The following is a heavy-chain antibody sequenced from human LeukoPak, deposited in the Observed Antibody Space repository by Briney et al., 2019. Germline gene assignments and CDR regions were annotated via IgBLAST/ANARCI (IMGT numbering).Heavy chain of an antibody. CDR1: GFTFDDYA. CDR2: IYNSGST. CDR3: ARRSNPPGRIDH. D-gene: IGHD1-14*01. Sequence: GGSLRLSCAASGFTFDDYAMHWVRQAPGKGLEWVAAIYNSGSTYYADSVKGRFTISRDNSKNTMYLQMNSLKGEDTAVYYCARRSNPPGRIDHWGQGTLVTVSS. J-gene: IGHJ4*02. V-gene: IGHV3-66*04.